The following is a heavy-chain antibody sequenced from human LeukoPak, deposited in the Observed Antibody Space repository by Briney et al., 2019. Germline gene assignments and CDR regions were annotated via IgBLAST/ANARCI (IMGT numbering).Heavy chain of an antibody. D-gene: IGHD6-13*01. V-gene: IGHV3-9*03. Sequence: GGSLRLSCAASGFTFDDYAMHWVRQAPGKGLEWVSGISWNSGSIGYADSVKGRFTISRDNAKNSLYLQMNSLRAEDMALYYCAKPPAGTSYYFDYWGQGTLVTVSS. CDR3: AKPPAGTSYYFDY. CDR2: ISWNSGSI. CDR1: GFTFDDYA. J-gene: IGHJ4*02.